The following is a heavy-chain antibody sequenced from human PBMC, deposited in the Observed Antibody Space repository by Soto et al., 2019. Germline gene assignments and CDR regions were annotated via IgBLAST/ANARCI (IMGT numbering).Heavy chain of an antibody. V-gene: IGHV1-69*13. CDR3: ARLGVAGNYYYYGMDV. J-gene: IGHJ6*02. Sequence: SVKVSCKASGGTLSSYAISWVRQAPGQGLEWMGGIIPIFGTANYAQKFQGRVTITADESTSTAYMELSSLRSEDTAVYYCARLGVAGNYYYYGMDVWGQGTTVTVSS. CDR1: GGTLSSYA. CDR2: IIPIFGTA. D-gene: IGHD6-19*01.